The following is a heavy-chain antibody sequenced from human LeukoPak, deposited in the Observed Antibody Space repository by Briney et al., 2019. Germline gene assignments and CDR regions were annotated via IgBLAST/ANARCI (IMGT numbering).Heavy chain of an antibody. CDR1: GFSFRSYS. J-gene: IGHJ4*01. Sequence: GGYLRLSCAAYGFSFRSYSMNWVRQAPGKGLEGVASISSSSSYISYAVSVRGRFTISRDNAKNSLYLQMNSMRAEDTAVYYCARDGTPIDTAMVTLDYWGPGSLCTVSS. D-gene: IGHD5-18*01. CDR2: ISSSSSYI. CDR3: ARDGTPIDTAMVTLDY. V-gene: IGHV3-21*01.